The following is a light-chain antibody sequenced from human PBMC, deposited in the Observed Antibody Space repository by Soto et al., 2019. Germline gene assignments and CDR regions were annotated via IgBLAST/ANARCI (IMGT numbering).Light chain of an antibody. V-gene: IGKV1-5*01. CDR2: DAS. Sequence: DIQMTQSPSTLTASVGDRATITCRASQSISSWLAWYQQKPGKPPKLLIYDASSLESGVPSRFSGSGSGTEFTLTISSLQPDDFATYYCQQYNSVWKFGQGTKV. J-gene: IGKJ1*01. CDR1: QSISSW. CDR3: QQYNSVWK.